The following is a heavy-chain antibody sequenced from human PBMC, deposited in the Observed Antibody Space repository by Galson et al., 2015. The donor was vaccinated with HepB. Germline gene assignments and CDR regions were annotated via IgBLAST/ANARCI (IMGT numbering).Heavy chain of an antibody. CDR1: GFTFSSYA. CDR3: AKDLLPYYYYYYMDV. Sequence: SLRLSCAASGFTFSSYAMSWVRQAPGKGLEWVSAISGSGGSTYYADSVKGRFTISRDNSKNTLYLQMNSLRAEDTAVYYCAKDLLPYYYYYYMDVWGKGTTVTVSS. CDR2: ISGSGGST. D-gene: IGHD2-15*01. J-gene: IGHJ6*03. V-gene: IGHV3-23*01.